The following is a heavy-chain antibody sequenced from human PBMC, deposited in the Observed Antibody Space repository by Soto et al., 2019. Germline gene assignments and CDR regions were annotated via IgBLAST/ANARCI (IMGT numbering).Heavy chain of an antibody. D-gene: IGHD2-15*01. J-gene: IGHJ4*02. CDR3: AKEGGVVAGNEIDY. V-gene: IGHV3-23*01. Sequence: PGGSLRLSCAASGFTFSNYAMSWVRQAPGKGLEWVSALSGSGTNTYYVDSVKGRFTISRDNSKNTLYLQMNSLRAEDTAAYYCAKEGGVVAGNEIDYWGRGTLVTVSS. CDR1: GFTFSNYA. CDR2: LSGSGTNT.